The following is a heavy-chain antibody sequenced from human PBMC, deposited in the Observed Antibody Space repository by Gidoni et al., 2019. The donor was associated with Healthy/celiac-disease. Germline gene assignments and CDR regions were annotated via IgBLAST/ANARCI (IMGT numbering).Heavy chain of an antibody. CDR3: AKGMWFGELMVDY. CDR2: ISGSGGST. Sequence: EAQLLESGAGLVQPGGSLRLSCAPSVFTFSSYAMSWVRQAPGKGLEWVSAISGSGGSTYYADSVKGRFTISRDNSKNTLYLQMNGLRAEDTAVYYCAKGMWFGELMVDYWGQGTLVTVSS. V-gene: IGHV3-23*01. D-gene: IGHD3-10*01. CDR1: VFTFSSYA. J-gene: IGHJ4*02.